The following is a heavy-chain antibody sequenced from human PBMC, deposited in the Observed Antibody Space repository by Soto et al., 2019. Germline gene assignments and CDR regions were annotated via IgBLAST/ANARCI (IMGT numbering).Heavy chain of an antibody. CDR1: GYTFTGFV. D-gene: IGHD6-13*01. Sequence: QVQVVQSGAEVKKPGASVKGSCKTSGYTFTGFVIYWVRQAPGQSLEWMGWINAGNGNTKYSQTFQGRVTITKDTSASTAYMELISLRSEDTAVYYCATAIAASSEGYWGQGTLVTVSS. CDR3: ATAIAASSEGY. J-gene: IGHJ4*02. CDR2: INAGNGNT. V-gene: IGHV1-3*01.